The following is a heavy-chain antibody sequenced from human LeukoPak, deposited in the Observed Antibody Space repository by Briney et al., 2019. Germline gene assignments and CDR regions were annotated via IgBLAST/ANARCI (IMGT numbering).Heavy chain of an antibody. CDR2: INPNSGGT. Sequence: ASVKVSCKASGYTFTGYYMHWVRQAPGQGLEWMGWINPNSGGTNYARKFQGWVTMTRDTSISTAYMELSRLRSDDTAVYYCARAQRWDCSSTSCYFDYWGQGTLVTVSS. J-gene: IGHJ4*02. D-gene: IGHD2-2*01. V-gene: IGHV1-2*04. CDR1: GYTFTGYY. CDR3: ARAQRWDCSSTSCYFDY.